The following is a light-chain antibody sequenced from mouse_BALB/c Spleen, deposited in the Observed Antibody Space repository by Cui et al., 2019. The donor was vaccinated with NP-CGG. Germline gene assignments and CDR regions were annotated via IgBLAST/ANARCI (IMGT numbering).Light chain of an antibody. V-gene: IGLV1*01. CDR2: GTN. Sequence: QPVVTQESALTPSPGETVTPTCRSSTGAVTTSNYANWVQEKPDHLFTGLIGGTNNRAPGVPARFSGFLIGDKAALTITGAQTEDEAIYFCALWYSNHWVFGGGTKLTVL. CDR3: ALWYSNHWV. CDR1: TGAVTTSNY. J-gene: IGLJ1*01.